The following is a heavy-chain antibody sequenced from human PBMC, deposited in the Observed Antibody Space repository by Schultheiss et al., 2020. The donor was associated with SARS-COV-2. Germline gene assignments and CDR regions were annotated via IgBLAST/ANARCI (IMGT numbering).Heavy chain of an antibody. D-gene: IGHD1-1*01. CDR3: AKDNWAQWAQRRIDAFDI. CDR1: GFTFSSYG. J-gene: IGHJ3*02. V-gene: IGHV3-33*03. Sequence: GGSLRLSCAASGFTFSSYGMHWVRQAPGKGLEWVAVIWYDGSNKYYADSVKGRFTISRDNAKNSLYLQMNSLRAEDTAVYYCAKDNWAQWAQRRIDAFDIWGQGTLVTVSS. CDR2: IWYDGSNK.